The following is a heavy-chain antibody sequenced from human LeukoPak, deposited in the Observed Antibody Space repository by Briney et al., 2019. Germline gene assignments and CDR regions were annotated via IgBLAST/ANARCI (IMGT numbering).Heavy chain of an antibody. V-gene: IGHV1-2*02. CDR1: GYTFTGYY. J-gene: IGHJ4*02. CDR3: ARGYGRSPNETY. D-gene: IGHD5-18*01. Sequence: GASVKVSCKASGYTFTGYYVHWVRQAPGQGLEWMGWINPNSGDTHYAQKFQGRVTMTKDTSISTAYMEVSGLRSDDTAVYYCARGYGRSPNETYWGQGTLVTVSS. CDR2: INPNSGDT.